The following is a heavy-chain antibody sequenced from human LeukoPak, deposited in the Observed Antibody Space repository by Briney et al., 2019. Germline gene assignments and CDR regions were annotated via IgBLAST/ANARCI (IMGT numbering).Heavy chain of an antibody. CDR1: NYPITFSYY. CDR3: ARDHTTLTGHIQYFDP. D-gene: IGHD1-20*01. J-gene: IGHJ5*02. CDR2: IYHSGGST. V-gene: IGHV4-38-2*02. Sequence: SETLSLTCTVSNYPITFSYYWGWIRQSPGKGLEWIGSIYHSGGSTFYNPSPESRLTMSVDTSKNQISLQMRSVTAEDTAVYYCARDHTTLTGHIQYFDPRGRGTLVTVSS.